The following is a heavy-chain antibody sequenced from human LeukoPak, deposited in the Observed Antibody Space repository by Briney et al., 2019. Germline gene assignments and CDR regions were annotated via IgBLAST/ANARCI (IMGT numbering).Heavy chain of an antibody. Sequence: ASVKVSCKASGYTFTGYYMHWVRQAPGQGLEWMGWINPNSGGTNYTQKFQGRVTMTRDTPISTAYMELSRLRSDDTAVYYCARDRPGIGYFDLWGRGTLVTVSS. V-gene: IGHV1-2*02. CDR2: INPNSGGT. J-gene: IGHJ2*01. CDR1: GYTFTGYY. CDR3: ARDRPGIGYFDL. D-gene: IGHD1-14*01.